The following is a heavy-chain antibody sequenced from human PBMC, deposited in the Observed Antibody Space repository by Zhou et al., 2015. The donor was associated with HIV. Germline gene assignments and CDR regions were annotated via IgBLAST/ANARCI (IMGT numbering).Heavy chain of an antibody. CDR3: AKEGYDYVWGFDY. CDR2: ISGSGHSI. CDR1: GFTFSDYY. D-gene: IGHD3-16*01. V-gene: IGHV3-11*01. Sequence: VHLAESEGGLVQPGGSLRLSCAASGFTFSDYYMSWIRQAPGKGLEWVAYISGSGHSIKYSDSVKGRFTVSRDNAKNTLYLQMSGLGADDTAVYYCAKEGYDYVWGFDYWGQGALVTVSS. J-gene: IGHJ4*02.